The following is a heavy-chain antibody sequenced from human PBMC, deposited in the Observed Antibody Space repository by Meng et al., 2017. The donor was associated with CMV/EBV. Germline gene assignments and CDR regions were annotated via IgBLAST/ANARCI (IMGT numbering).Heavy chain of an antibody. CDR3: ARGRDCSSTSCYRGSIDY. D-gene: IGHD2-2*01. CDR2: INHSGST. J-gene: IGHJ4*02. CDR1: GGSFSGYY. Sequence: GSLRLSYAVYGGSFSGYYWSWIRQPPGKGLEWIGEINHSGSTNYNPSLKSRVTISVDTSKNQFSLKLSSVTAADTAVYYCARGRDCSSTSCYRGSIDYWGQGTLVTVSS. V-gene: IGHV4-34*01.